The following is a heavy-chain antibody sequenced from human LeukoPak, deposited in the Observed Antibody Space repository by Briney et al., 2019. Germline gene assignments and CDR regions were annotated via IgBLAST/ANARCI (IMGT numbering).Heavy chain of an antibody. Sequence: GGSLRLSCAASGFTFSSYAMSWVRQAPAKGVEWVSAISGSGGSTYYADSVKGRFTISRDNSKNTLYLQMNSLRAEDTAVYYCAKDLRAGYYDSSGIYWGQGTLVTVSS. CDR2: ISGSGGST. D-gene: IGHD3-22*01. J-gene: IGHJ4*02. CDR1: GFTFSSYA. V-gene: IGHV3-23*01. CDR3: AKDLRAGYYDSSGIY.